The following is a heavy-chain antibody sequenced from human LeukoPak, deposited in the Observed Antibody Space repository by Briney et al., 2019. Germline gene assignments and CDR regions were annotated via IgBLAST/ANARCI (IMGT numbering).Heavy chain of an antibody. CDR1: GGSISSYY. V-gene: IGHV4-59*01. Sequence: SETLSLTCTVSGGSISSYYWSWIRQPPGKGLEWIGNVYYSGSTNYNPSLKSRVTISVDTSKNQFSLRLTSVTAADTAVYYCARGHYYDSSDDCWGQGTLVTVSS. D-gene: IGHD3-22*01. CDR3: ARGHYYDSSDDC. CDR2: VYYSGST. J-gene: IGHJ4*02.